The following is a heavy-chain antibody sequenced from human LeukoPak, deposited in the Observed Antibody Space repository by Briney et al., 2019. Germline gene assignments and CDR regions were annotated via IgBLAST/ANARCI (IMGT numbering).Heavy chain of an antibody. Sequence: GASVKVSCKASGGTFSSYAISWVRQAPGQGLEWMGGIIRIFGTANYAQKFQGRVTITADESTSTAYMELSSLRSEDTAVYYCARGYYYDSSGFPSPYYFDYWGQGTLVTVSS. CDR1: GGTFSSYA. D-gene: IGHD3-22*01. J-gene: IGHJ4*02. V-gene: IGHV1-69*01. CDR2: IIRIFGTA. CDR3: ARGYYYDSSGFPSPYYFDY.